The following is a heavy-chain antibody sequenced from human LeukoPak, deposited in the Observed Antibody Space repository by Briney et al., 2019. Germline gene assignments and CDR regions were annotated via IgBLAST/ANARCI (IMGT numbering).Heavy chain of an antibody. V-gene: IGHV3-74*01. D-gene: IGHD6-6*01. CDR1: GFTFSSYW. CDR3: ARTRAIAARPFDY. Sequence: PGGSLRLSCAASGFTFSSYWMQWVRQAPGKGLVWVSRINSDGRSTSYADSVKGRFTISRDNAKNTLYLQMNSLRAEDTAVYYCARTRAIAARPFDYWGQGTLVTVSS. J-gene: IGHJ4*02. CDR2: INSDGRST.